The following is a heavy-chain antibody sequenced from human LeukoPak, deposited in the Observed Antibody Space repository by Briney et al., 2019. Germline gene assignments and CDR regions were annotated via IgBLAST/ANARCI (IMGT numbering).Heavy chain of an antibody. J-gene: IGHJ4*02. CDR2: IYHSGSA. CDR1: GRSISSYY. V-gene: IGHV4-59*04. D-gene: IGHD2-8*01. CDR3: ARTVFAFDY. Sequence: SETLSLTCTVSGRSISSYYWSWIRQPPGKGLEWIGSIYHSGSAYYNPSLKSRVTISVDTSKNQFSLKLSSVTAADTAVYYCARTVFAFDYWGQGTLVTVSS.